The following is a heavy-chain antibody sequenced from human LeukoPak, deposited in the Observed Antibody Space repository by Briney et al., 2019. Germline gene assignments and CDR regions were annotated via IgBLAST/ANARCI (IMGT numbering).Heavy chain of an antibody. CDR3: ASLPGENY. Sequence: GESLKISCAASGFTFSSYSMNWVRQAPGKGLEWVSSISSSSSYIYYADSVKGRFTISRDNAKNSLYLQMNSLRAEDTAVYYCASLPGENYWGQGTLVTVSS. V-gene: IGHV3-21*01. CDR2: ISSSSSYI. D-gene: IGHD3-10*01. J-gene: IGHJ4*02. CDR1: GFTFSSYS.